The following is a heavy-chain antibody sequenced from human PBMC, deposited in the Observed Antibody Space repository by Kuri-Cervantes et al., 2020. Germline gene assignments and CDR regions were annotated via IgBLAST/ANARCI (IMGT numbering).Heavy chain of an antibody. Sequence: GGSLRLSCAASGFTFSSYGMHWVRQAPGKGLEWVAVISYDGSNKYYADSVKGRFTISRDNSKNTLYLQMNSLRAEDTAVYYCASTYGSGWYSGYWGQGTLVTVSS. CDR2: ISYDGSNK. J-gene: IGHJ4*02. CDR3: ASTYGSGWYSGY. D-gene: IGHD6-19*01. CDR1: GFTFSSYG. V-gene: IGHV3-30*03.